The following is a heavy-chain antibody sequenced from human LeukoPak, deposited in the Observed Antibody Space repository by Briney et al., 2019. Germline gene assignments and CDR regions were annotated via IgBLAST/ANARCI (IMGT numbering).Heavy chain of an antibody. CDR3: ARDYYDSSGDY. V-gene: IGHV3-48*01. CDR1: GFTFSNYG. D-gene: IGHD3-22*01. Sequence: GGSVRLSCAASGFTFSNYGMNWVRQAPGKGLECVSYISSGSSTIYYADSVKGRFTISRDNAKNLLYLQMNSLRADDTAVYYCARDYYDSSGDYWGQGTLVTVSS. J-gene: IGHJ4*02. CDR2: ISSGSSTI.